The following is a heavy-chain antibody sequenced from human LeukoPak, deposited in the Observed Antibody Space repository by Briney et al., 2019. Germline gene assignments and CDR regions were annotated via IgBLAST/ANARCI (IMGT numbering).Heavy chain of an antibody. CDR3: ARDITMVRAVSSALDY. Sequence: GGSLRLSCAASGFTFSRYWMSWVRQAPGKGLGWVANIKQDGSEKYYVESVKGRFTISRDNAKNSLYLQMNSMRAEDTAVYYCARDITMVRAVSSALDYWGQGTLVTVSS. J-gene: IGHJ4*02. V-gene: IGHV3-7*01. D-gene: IGHD3-10*01. CDR2: IKQDGSEK. CDR1: GFTFSRYW.